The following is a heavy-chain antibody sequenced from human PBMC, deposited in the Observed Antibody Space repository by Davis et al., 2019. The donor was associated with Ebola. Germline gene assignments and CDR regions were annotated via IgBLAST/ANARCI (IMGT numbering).Heavy chain of an antibody. Sequence: GETLKISCAASGFTFSNYAMHWVRQAPGKGLEWVAVVSYSEREKFYADSVKGRFTISRDNSENTLYLRMNSLTADDTAVYFCARAVFHEVLDSWGQGTPVTVSS. CDR1: GFTFSNYA. CDR3: ARAVFHEVLDS. V-gene: IGHV3-30*04. J-gene: IGHJ4*02. CDR2: VSYSEREK. D-gene: IGHD3-3*01.